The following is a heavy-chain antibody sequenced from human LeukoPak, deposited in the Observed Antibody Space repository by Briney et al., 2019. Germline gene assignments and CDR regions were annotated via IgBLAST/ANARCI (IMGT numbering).Heavy chain of an antibody. CDR1: GYTFTGYY. CDR3: ARDHGPEMATIPGY. CDR2: INPNSGGT. Sequence: GASVKVSCKASGYTFTGYYMHWVRQAPGQGLEWMGWINPNSGGTNYAQKFQGRVTMTRDTSISTAYMELSRLRSDDTAVYYCARDHGPEMATIPGYWGQGTLATVPS. D-gene: IGHD5-24*01. J-gene: IGHJ4*02. V-gene: IGHV1-2*02.